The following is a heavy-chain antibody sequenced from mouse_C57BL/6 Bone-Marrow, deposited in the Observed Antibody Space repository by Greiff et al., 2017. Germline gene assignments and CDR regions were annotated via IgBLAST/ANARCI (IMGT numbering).Heavy chain of an antibody. J-gene: IGHJ3*01. V-gene: IGHV14-4*01. CDR1: GFNFKVDY. CDR3: AGGDRWVLLAD. D-gene: IGHD2-3*01. CDR2: IDPENGVT. Sequence: VQLQQPGAELVRPGASVKLSCTASGFNFKVDYMHWVKQRPEQGLEWIGCIDPENGVTEYASKFQGKATITVDKSSSTAYMQLSSLTSEDSAVYYCAGGDRWVLLADWGQGTLVTVSA.